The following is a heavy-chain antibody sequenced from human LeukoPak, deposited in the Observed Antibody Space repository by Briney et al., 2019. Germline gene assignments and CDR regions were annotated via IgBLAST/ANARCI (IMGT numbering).Heavy chain of an antibody. Sequence: SVKVSCKASGGTFSSYAIGWVRQAPGQGLEWMGGIIPIFGTANYAQKFQGRVTITADESTSTAYMELSSLRSEDTAVYYCARGHCSSTSCYRTLFYWGQGTLVTVSS. V-gene: IGHV1-69*13. D-gene: IGHD2-2*02. J-gene: IGHJ4*02. CDR3: ARGHCSSTSCYRTLFY. CDR2: IIPIFGTA. CDR1: GGTFSSYA.